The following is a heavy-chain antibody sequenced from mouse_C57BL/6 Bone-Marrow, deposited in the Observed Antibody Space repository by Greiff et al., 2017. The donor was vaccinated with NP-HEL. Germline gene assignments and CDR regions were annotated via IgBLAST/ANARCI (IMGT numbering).Heavy chain of an antibody. D-gene: IGHD2-3*01. CDR2: ILPGSGST. CDR1: GYTFTGYW. V-gene: IGHV1-9*01. CDR3: AGGWFWFAY. Sequence: QVQLQQSGAELMKPGASVKLSCKATGYTFTGYWIEWVKQRPGQGLEWIGEILPGSGSTNYNEKFKGKATFTADTSSNTAYMQLSSLTSEDSASWCCAGGWFWFAYWGQGTLVTVSA. J-gene: IGHJ3*01.